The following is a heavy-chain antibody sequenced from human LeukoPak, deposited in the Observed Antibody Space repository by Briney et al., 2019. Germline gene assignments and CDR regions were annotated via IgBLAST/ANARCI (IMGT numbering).Heavy chain of an antibody. CDR1: GFTFSSYE. CDR3: ARDNGFGELLGWFDP. CDR2: ISSSGITI. V-gene: IGHV3-48*03. D-gene: IGHD3-10*01. J-gene: IGHJ5*02. Sequence: GSLRLSCAASGFTFSSYEMNWVRQAPGKGLEWVSYISSSGITIYYADSVKGRFTISRDNAKNSLYLQMNSLRAEDTALYYCARDNGFGELLGWFDPWGQGTLVTVSS.